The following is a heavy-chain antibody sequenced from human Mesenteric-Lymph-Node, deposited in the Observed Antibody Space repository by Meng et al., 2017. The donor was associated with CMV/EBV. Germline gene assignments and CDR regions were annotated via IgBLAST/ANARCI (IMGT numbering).Heavy chain of an antibody. CDR1: GGSFSGYY. Sequence: QVQLQQWGSGGLKPSETLSLTCAVYGGSFSGYYWSWIRQPPGKGLEWIGEINHSGVPNYNPSLKSRVTISLDRSKNQFSLKLSSVTAEDTAVYYCARGSDIPVNNYWGQGTLVTVSS. D-gene: IGHD2-15*01. CDR2: INHSGVP. CDR3: ARGSDIPVNNY. J-gene: IGHJ4*02. V-gene: IGHV4-34*01.